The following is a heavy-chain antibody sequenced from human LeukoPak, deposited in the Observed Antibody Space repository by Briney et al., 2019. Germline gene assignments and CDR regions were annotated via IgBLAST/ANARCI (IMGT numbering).Heavy chain of an antibody. CDR2: INSDGSAT. J-gene: IGHJ4*02. V-gene: IGHV3-74*01. D-gene: IGHD4/OR15-4a*01. CDR3: ERDYGG. Sequence: GGSLRLSCTASGFTFSRYWMHWVRQAPGKGLVWVSRINSDGSATTYADSVRGRFSTSRDNAKNTVYLQMNSLRGDDTGVYYCERDYGGWGQGTLVTVSA. CDR1: GFTFSRYW.